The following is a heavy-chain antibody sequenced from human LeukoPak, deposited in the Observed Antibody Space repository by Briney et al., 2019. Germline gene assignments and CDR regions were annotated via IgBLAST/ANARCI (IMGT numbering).Heavy chain of an antibody. D-gene: IGHD3-22*01. J-gene: IGHJ4*02. CDR1: GVSFSGYY. Sequence: SETLSLTCAVYGVSFSGYYWSWIRQPPGKGLEWIGEINHSGSTNYNPSLKSRVTISVDTSKNQFSLKLSSVTAADTAVYYCARRAYYYDSSGYYYVLDYWGQGTLVTVSS. CDR3: ARRAYYYDSSGYYYVLDY. CDR2: INHSGST. V-gene: IGHV4-34*01.